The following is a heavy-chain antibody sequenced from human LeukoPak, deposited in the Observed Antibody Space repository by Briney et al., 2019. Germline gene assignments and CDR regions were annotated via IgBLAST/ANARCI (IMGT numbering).Heavy chain of an antibody. Sequence: PGGSLRLSCAASGFTFRDYDMNWVRQAPGKGLEWISYISSGRGTIHYADSVKGRFTISRDNDKNSLYLQMNSLRAEDTAVYYCARDPAGAGIYYDYWGQGTLVTVSS. V-gene: IGHV3-48*01. D-gene: IGHD6-19*01. CDR3: ARDPAGAGIYYDY. CDR2: ISSGRGTI. CDR1: GFTFRDYD. J-gene: IGHJ4*02.